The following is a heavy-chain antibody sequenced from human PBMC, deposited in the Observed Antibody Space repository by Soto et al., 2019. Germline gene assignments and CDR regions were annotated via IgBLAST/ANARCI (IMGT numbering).Heavy chain of an antibody. V-gene: IGHV3-74*01. Sequence: PGGSLRLSCAASGFTFSSYWMHWVRQAPGKGLVWVSRINPSGSITAYADSVKGRFTISRDNSKNTLYLQMNSLRAEDTAVYYCAKAPGYSSGWYATGIDYWGQGTLVTVSS. CDR1: GFTFSSYW. J-gene: IGHJ4*02. D-gene: IGHD6-19*01. CDR3: AKAPGYSSGWYATGIDY. CDR2: INPSGSIT.